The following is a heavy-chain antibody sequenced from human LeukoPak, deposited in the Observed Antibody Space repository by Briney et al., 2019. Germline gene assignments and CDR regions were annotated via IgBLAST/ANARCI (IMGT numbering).Heavy chain of an antibody. D-gene: IGHD1-26*01. Sequence: PGGCPRLSCAASGFTFSIHDMHWVRQSTQRGLEWVSAIGTAGDPHYPGSVKGRFTISRENAKNMLYLQMNSLRAGDTAMYYCARVSGAYYRYFDLWGRGTLVTVSS. CDR1: GFTFSIHD. V-gene: IGHV3-13*05. CDR2: IGTAGDP. CDR3: ARVSGAYYRYFDL. J-gene: IGHJ2*01.